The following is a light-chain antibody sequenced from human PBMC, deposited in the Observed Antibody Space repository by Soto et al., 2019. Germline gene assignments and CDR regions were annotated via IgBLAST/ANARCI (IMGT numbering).Light chain of an antibody. V-gene: IGKV3-15*01. Sequence: EIVMTQSPAALSVSPGERATLSCKASQTVRSNLAWYQQKPGQAPRLLIYNASTRATGIPVRFSGSGSVTDFTLTISSLQSEDFAVYYCQQYNNWPPWTFGQGTKVESK. CDR3: QQYNNWPPWT. CDR2: NAS. CDR1: QTVRSN. J-gene: IGKJ1*01.